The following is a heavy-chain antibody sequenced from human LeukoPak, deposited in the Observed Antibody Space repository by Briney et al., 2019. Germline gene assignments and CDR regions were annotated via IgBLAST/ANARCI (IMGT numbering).Heavy chain of an antibody. Sequence: PLGSLRLSCAASRVTFSSYSTSWVPQGPGKGVWRVSAISSIGGYIYYADSVKGGFTISRDNAKNALYLQMSSLRADDTAGYYCARGSVRGGAVDIWGQGTMVTVSS. CDR3: ARGSVRGGAVDI. J-gene: IGHJ3*02. V-gene: IGHV3-21*01. D-gene: IGHD3-10*02. CDR1: RVTFSSYS. CDR2: ISSIGGYI.